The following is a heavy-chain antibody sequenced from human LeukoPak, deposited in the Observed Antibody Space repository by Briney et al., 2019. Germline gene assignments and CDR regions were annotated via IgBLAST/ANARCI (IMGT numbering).Heavy chain of an antibody. CDR1: GFTFSSYS. D-gene: IGHD1-14*01. CDR2: ISSSSSTI. Sequence: GGSLRLSCAASGFTFSSYSMNWVRQAPGKGLEWVSYISSSSSTIYYAGSVKGRFTISRDNAKNSLYLQMNSLRAEDTGVYYCARSNQADDYWGQGTLVTVSS. V-gene: IGHV3-48*01. CDR3: ARSNQADDY. J-gene: IGHJ4*02.